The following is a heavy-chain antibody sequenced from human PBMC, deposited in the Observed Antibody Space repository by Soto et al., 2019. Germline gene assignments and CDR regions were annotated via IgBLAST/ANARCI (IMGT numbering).Heavy chain of an antibody. D-gene: IGHD3-3*02. J-gene: IGHJ5*02. V-gene: IGHV4-39*01. CDR2: IFYLGSS. CDR1: GDSIINSDFY. Sequence: SETLSLTYTVSGDSIINSDFYWGWVRQPPGKGLEWIGSIFYLGSSYYNPSLKSRVTMSVDTSKNQFSLRLRSVTAADTPLYFCARHSLALRKNNWFDPWGQGIMVT. CDR3: ARHSLALRKNNWFDP.